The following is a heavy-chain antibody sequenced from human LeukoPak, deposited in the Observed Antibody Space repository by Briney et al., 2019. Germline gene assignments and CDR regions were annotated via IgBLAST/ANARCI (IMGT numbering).Heavy chain of an antibody. CDR3: ARGKVLLWFGELLSTSNWFDP. Sequence: SETLSLTCAVSGYSLSSGYYWGWIRPPPGKGLEWIGSIYHSGSTYYNPSLKSRVTISVDTSKNQFSLKLSSVTAADTAVYYCARGKVLLWFGELLSTSNWFDPWGQGTLVTVSS. V-gene: IGHV4-38-2*01. CDR2: IYHSGST. D-gene: IGHD3-10*01. CDR1: GYSLSSGYY. J-gene: IGHJ5*02.